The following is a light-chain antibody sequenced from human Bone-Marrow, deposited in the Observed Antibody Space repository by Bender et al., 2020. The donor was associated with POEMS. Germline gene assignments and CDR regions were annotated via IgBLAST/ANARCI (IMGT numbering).Light chain of an antibody. CDR2: EVT. CDR1: SSDVGGYNY. J-gene: IGLJ3*02. V-gene: IGLV2-8*01. CDR3: CSYTSSNTVL. Sequence: QSALTQPPSASGSPGQSVTISCTGTSSDVGGYNYVSWYQQHPGKAPKLIIYEVTKRPSGVSDRFSGSKSGNTASLTISGLQAEDEADYYCCSYTSSNTVLFGGGTKLTVL.